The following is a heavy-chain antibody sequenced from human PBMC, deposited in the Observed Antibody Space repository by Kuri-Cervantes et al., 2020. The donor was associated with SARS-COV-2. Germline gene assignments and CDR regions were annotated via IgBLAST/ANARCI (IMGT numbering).Heavy chain of an antibody. CDR2: IVVGSGNT. J-gene: IGHJ6*03. CDR1: GFTFTSSA. D-gene: IGHD6-19*01. V-gene: IGHV1-58*01. Sequence: SVKVSCKASGFTFTSSAVQWVRQARGQRLEWIGWIVVGSGNTNYAQKFQERVTITRDMSTSTAYMELSSLRSEDTAVYYCARVPYSSGLYYYYYYYMDVWGKGTTVTVSS. CDR3: ARVPYSSGLYYYYYYYMDV.